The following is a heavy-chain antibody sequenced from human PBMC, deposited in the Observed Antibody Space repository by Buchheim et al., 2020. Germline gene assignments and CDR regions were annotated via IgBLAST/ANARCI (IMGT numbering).Heavy chain of an antibody. CDR1: GYTFTSYD. CDR3: ARDKVNFGETPRRYVGRFDP. D-gene: IGHD3-10*01. Sequence: QVQLVQSGAEVKKPGASVKVSCKASGYTFTSYDINWVRQATGQGLEWMGWMNPNSGNTGYAQKFQGRVTMTRNPSISTAYMELSRLRSDDTAVYYCARDKVNFGETPRRYVGRFDPWGQGTL. CDR2: MNPNSGNT. J-gene: IGHJ5*02. V-gene: IGHV1-8*01.